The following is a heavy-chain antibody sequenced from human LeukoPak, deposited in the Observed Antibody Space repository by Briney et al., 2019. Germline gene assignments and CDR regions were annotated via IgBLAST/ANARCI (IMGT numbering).Heavy chain of an antibody. V-gene: IGHV4-39*01. J-gene: IGHJ4*02. CDR1: GGSISSSSYY. D-gene: IGHD4-17*01. CDR2: IYYSGST. Sequence: SETLSLTCTVSGGSISSSSYYWGWIRQPPGKGLEWIGSIYYSGSTYYNPSLKSRVTISVDTSKNQFSLKLSSVTAADTAVYYCARSNYGDYEGSPLDYWGQGTLVTVSS. CDR3: ARSNYGDYEGSPLDY.